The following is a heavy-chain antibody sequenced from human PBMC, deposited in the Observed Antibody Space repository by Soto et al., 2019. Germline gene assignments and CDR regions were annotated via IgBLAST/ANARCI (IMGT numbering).Heavy chain of an antibody. CDR3: AVGHSSRRYPYYYYGMDV. V-gene: IGHV6-1*01. CDR2: TYYRSKWYN. J-gene: IGHJ6*02. D-gene: IGHD6-13*01. CDR1: GDSVSSNSAA. Sequence: SQTLSLTCAISGDSVSSNSAAWNWIRQSPSRGLEWLGRTYYRSKWYNDYAVSVKSRITINPDTSKNQFSLQLNSVTPEDTAVYYCAVGHSSRRYPYYYYGMDVWGQGTTVTVSS.